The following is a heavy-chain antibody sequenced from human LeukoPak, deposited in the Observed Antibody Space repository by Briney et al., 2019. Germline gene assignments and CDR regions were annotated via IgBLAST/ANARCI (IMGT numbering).Heavy chain of an antibody. V-gene: IGHV1-46*01. J-gene: IGHJ4*02. D-gene: IGHD3-10*01. CDR1: GYTFTSYY. CDR3: ATPSMVRGGGPEYYFDY. CDR2: INPSGGST. Sequence: GASVKVSCKASGYTFTSYYMHWVRQAPGKGLEWMGRINPSGGSTSYAQKFQGRVTMTRDTSTSTVYMELSSLRSEDTAVYYCATPSMVRGGGPEYYFDYWGQGTLVTVSS.